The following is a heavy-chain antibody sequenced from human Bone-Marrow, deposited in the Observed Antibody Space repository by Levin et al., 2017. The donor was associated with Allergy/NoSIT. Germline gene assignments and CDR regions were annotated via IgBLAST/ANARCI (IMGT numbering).Heavy chain of an antibody. D-gene: IGHD3-22*01. J-gene: IGHJ4*02. Sequence: GGSLRLSCAASRFSFSSYGIHWVRQAPGKGLDWVAVISHDGRHKFYADSVKGRFTISRDNSRNTVDLQMNSLRPEDTAVYYCAKDRAGFSSVLYWGDFDYWGQGTLVTVSS. CDR3: AKDRAGFSSVLYWGDFDY. CDR2: ISHDGRHK. V-gene: IGHV3-30*18. CDR1: RFSFSSYG.